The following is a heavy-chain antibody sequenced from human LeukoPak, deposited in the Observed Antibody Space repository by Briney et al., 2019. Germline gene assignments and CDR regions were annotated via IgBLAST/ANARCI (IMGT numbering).Heavy chain of an antibody. Sequence: SVKVSCKASGGTFLTHDISWVRQAPGQGLEWMGGIIPIFGTTKYAQKFQGRVTITADTSTSTAYMELSSLKSDDTAVYYCARVYSSGTYFDYWGQGTLVTVSS. CDR1: GGTFLTHD. CDR2: IIPIFGTT. J-gene: IGHJ4*02. CDR3: ARVYSSGTYFDY. D-gene: IGHD3-10*01. V-gene: IGHV1-69*06.